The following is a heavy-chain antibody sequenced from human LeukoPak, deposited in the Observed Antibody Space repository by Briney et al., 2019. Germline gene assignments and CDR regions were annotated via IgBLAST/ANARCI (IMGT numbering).Heavy chain of an antibody. D-gene: IGHD3-22*01. CDR3: ARDFTTHDAFDI. J-gene: IGHJ3*02. Sequence: GGSLRLSCAAPGFTFSSYGRHWVRRAPAKGLGGVAFIRYDGSNKYYADSVKGRFTISRDNSKNTLYLQMNSLRAEDTAVYYCARDFTTHDAFDIWGQGTMVTVSS. CDR2: IRYDGSNK. V-gene: IGHV3-30*02. CDR1: GFTFSSYG.